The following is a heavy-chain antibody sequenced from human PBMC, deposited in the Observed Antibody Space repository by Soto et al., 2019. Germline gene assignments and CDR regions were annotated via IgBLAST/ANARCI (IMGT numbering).Heavy chain of an antibody. CDR3: AKVLLVRGLGGYMDV. CDR1: GFTFDDYA. D-gene: IGHD3-10*01. J-gene: IGHJ6*03. CDR2: ISWNSGSI. Sequence: PGGSLRLSCAASGFTFDDYAMHWVRQAPGKGLEWVSGISWNSGSIGYADSVKGRFTISRDNAKNSLYLQMNSLRAEDTALYYCAKVLLVRGLGGYMDVWGKGTTVTVSS. V-gene: IGHV3-9*01.